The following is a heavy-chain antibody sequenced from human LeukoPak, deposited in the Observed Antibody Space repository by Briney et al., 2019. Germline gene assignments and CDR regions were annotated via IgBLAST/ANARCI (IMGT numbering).Heavy chain of an antibody. Sequence: SQTLSLTCAVSGGSMSSNIYSWSWLRQPAGKGLEWIGHGYASGKTRYNPSLKSRVNLFVDTSKNQFSLKLTSVTAADTAVYYCARVATKEIRGYSFYEFYYYMDVWGKGTTVTVSS. J-gene: IGHJ6*03. CDR3: ARVATKEIRGYSFYEFYYYMDV. CDR1: GGSMSSNIYS. D-gene: IGHD3-10*01. CDR2: GYASGKT. V-gene: IGHV4-61*09.